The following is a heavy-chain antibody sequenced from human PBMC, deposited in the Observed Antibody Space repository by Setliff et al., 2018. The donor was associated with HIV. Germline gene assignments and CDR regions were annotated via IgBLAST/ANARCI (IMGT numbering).Heavy chain of an antibody. Sequence: ASVKVSCKASAFTFNIYAIHWVRQAPGQGLEWMGYIDANTGIPTYAQALSGRFVFSLDTSVTTAYLQISSLAAEDTAVYYCARDFLGDPDWSLDYWGQGTLVTVSS. CDR1: AFTFNIYA. CDR3: ARDFLGDPDWSLDY. J-gene: IGHJ4*02. CDR2: IDANTGIP. D-gene: IGHD3-9*01. V-gene: IGHV7-4-1*02.